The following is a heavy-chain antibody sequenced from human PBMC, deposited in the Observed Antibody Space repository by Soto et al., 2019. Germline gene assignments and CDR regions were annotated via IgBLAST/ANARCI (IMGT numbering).Heavy chain of an antibody. J-gene: IGHJ4*01. D-gene: IGHD1-26*01. Sequence: SQTLSLTCAITGDSVSSNSAGWSWVRQSPSRGLEWLGRTYYRSKWYYEYAVSVRGRITINPDTSKNQYSLQLNSVTPEDTAVYFCARGEQYSGRIFNYWGQGTLVTVSS. CDR2: TYYRSKWYY. CDR1: GDSVSSNSAG. V-gene: IGHV6-1*01. CDR3: ARGEQYSGRIFNY.